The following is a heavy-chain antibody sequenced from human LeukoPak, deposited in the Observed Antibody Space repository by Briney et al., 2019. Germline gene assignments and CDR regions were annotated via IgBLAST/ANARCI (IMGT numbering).Heavy chain of an antibody. V-gene: IGHV1-46*01. D-gene: IGHD3-22*01. Sequence: GASVKVSCKASGYTFSNHYIHWVRQAPGQGLVWMGVINPSDASTNYAQKFPDRVTMTRDTSTTTVYMELSSLQSEDTAVYYCARHSSGFFRFFDYWGQGTLVTVSS. CDR1: GYTFSNHY. J-gene: IGHJ4*02. CDR3: ARHSSGFFRFFDY. CDR2: INPSDAST.